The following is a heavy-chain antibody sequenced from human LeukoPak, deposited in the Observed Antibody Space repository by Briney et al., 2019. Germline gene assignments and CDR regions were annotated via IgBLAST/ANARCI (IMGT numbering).Heavy chain of an antibody. V-gene: IGHV1-69*05. Sequence: SVKVSCKASGGTFSSYAISWVRQAPGQGLEWMGRIIPIFGTANYAQKFQGRVTITTDESTSTAYMELSSLRSEDTAVYYCAGGGLQGFWSGERGLYYVDVWGKGTTVTVSS. CDR1: GGTFSSYA. D-gene: IGHD3-3*01. CDR3: AGGGLQGFWSGERGLYYVDV. J-gene: IGHJ6*03. CDR2: IIPIFGTA.